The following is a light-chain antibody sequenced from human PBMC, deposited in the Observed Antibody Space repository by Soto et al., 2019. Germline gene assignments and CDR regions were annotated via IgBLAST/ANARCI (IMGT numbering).Light chain of an antibody. J-gene: IGKJ4*01. Sequence: AIRMTQSPSSLSASTGDRVTITCRASQGISSYLAWYQQKPGKAPNLLIYAASTLQSGVPSRFSGSGSGTDFTLTISCLQSKDFATYYCQQYYSYPLTFGGGTKVEIK. CDR1: QGISSY. V-gene: IGKV1-8*01. CDR2: AAS. CDR3: QQYYSYPLT.